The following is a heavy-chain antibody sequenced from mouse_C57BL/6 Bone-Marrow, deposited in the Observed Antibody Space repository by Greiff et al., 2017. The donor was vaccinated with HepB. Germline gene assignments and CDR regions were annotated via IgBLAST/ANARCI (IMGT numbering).Heavy chain of an antibody. CDR2: SRNKANDYTT. CDR1: GFTFSDFY. V-gene: IGHV7-1*01. CDR3: SRDAPAYYGSSYDWYFDV. Sequence: EVMLVESGGGLVQSGRSLRLSCATSGFTFSDFYMEWVRQAPGKGLEWIAASRNKANDYTTEYSASVKGRFIVSRDTSQSILYLQMNALRAEDTAIYYCSRDAPAYYGSSYDWYFDVWGTGTTVTVSS. J-gene: IGHJ1*03. D-gene: IGHD1-1*01.